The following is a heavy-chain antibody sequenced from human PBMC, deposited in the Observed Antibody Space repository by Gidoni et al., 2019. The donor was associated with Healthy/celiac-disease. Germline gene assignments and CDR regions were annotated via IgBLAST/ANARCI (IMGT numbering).Heavy chain of an antibody. V-gene: IGHV1-8*01. D-gene: IGHD4-17*01. Sequence: QVQLVQSGAEVKKPGASVKVSCKASGYTFTSYDVNWVRQATGQGLEWMGWMNPNSGNTGYAQKFQGRVTMTRNTSISTAYMELSSLRSEDTAVYYCARGDYGDYEVFSYYYYGMDVWGQGTTVTVSS. CDR2: MNPNSGNT. J-gene: IGHJ6*02. CDR3: ARGDYGDYEVFSYYYYGMDV. CDR1: GYTFTSYD.